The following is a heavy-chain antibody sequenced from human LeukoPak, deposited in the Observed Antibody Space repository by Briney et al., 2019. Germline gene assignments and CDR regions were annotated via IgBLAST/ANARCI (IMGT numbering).Heavy chain of an antibody. CDR1: GFTFNTHA. D-gene: IGHD5-18*01. J-gene: IGHJ4*02. Sequence: GGSLRLSCAASGFTFNTHAVSWVRQAPGKGLEWVSGINGNGASTYYSDSVKGRFTISRDNSKNTLYLQMSSLRAEDTAVYYCAKDQGYSYYYLDYWGQGTLVTVSS. CDR3: AKDQGYSYYYLDY. V-gene: IGHV3-23*01. CDR2: INGNGAST.